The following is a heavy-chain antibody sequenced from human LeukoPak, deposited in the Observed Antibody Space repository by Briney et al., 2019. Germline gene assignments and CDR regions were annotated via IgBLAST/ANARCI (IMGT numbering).Heavy chain of an antibody. CDR3: ARVSWFPGTSYYYMDV. CDR2: INPNSGGT. D-gene: IGHD1-1*01. J-gene: IGHJ6*03. Sequence: ASVKVSCKASGYTFTGYYMHWVRQAPGQGLEWMGWINPNSGGTNYAQKFQGRVTITADESTSTAYMELSSLSSEDTAVYYCARVSWFPGTSYYYMDVWGKGTTVTVSS. CDR1: GYTFTGYY. V-gene: IGHV1-2*02.